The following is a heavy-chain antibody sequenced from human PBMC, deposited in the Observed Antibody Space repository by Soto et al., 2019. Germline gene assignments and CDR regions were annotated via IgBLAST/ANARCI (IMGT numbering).Heavy chain of an antibody. Sequence: QVQLVQSGAEVKKPGSSVKVSCKASGGTFSSYAIAWVRQAPGQGLEWMGGIIPMFGTANYAQKFQGRVTLTADESTSTAYMELSSLRSEDTAVYYCAWGYSGSGSLGYYGMDVWGQGTTVTVSS. CDR3: AWGYSGSGSLGYYGMDV. CDR2: IIPMFGTA. J-gene: IGHJ6*02. D-gene: IGHD3-10*01. V-gene: IGHV1-69*12. CDR1: GGTFSSYA.